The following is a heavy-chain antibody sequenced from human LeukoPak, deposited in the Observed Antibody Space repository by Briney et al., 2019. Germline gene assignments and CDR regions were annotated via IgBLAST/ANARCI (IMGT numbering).Heavy chain of an antibody. D-gene: IGHD2/OR15-2a*01. CDR1: GFAVSNNY. J-gene: IGHJ3*01. Sequence: PGGSLRLSCAASGFAVSNNYMSWVRQAPGKGLEWVSIFYSGGSTYYADSVKGRFTIPRDNSKNTLYLQMNSLRGEDTAVYYCARESIVGDDAFDFWGQGTVVTVSS. CDR2: FYSGGST. V-gene: IGHV3-66*01. CDR3: ARESIVGDDAFDF.